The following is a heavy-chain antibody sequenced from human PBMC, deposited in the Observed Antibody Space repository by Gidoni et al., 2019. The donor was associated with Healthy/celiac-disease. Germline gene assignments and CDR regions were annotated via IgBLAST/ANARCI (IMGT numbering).Heavy chain of an antibody. CDR1: GYTFTRYG. V-gene: IGHV1-18*01. J-gene: IGHJ4*02. CDR3: AIDFYDFWSCYWYY. Sequence: QVQLVQSGAEVKKPGASVKVSCKASGYTFTRYGISWVRQAPGQGLECMGWIGAYNGNTTYAQKLQGRATMTTDTSTSTSYMELRSLISDDTAVYYCAIDFYDFWSCYWYYWGQGPLVTVSS. D-gene: IGHD3-3*01. CDR2: IGAYNGNT.